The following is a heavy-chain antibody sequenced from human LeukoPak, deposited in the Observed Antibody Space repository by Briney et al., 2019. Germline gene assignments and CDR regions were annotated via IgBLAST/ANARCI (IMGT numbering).Heavy chain of an antibody. D-gene: IGHD6-13*01. V-gene: IGHV3-74*01. J-gene: IGHJ6*03. CDR1: GFSFDDYG. Sequence: QPGGSLRLSCGASGFSFDDYGMHRVRQAPGKGLVWVSRINSDGSSTSYADSVKGRFTISRDNAKNTLYLQMNSLRAEDTAVYYCARDREEYSSSWSVYYYYYYMDVWGKGTTVTVSS. CDR3: ARDREEYSSSWSVYYYYYYMDV. CDR2: INSDGSST.